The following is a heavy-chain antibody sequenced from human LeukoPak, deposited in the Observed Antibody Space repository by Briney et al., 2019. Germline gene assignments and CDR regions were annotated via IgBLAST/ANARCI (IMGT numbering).Heavy chain of an antibody. CDR1: TAFSTYA. Sequence: SVKVSCKASTAFSTYAFSWVRQAPGHGLEWMGGVVPLIDESKYAQQFQGRVTISADASTTTLYLELRSLRSEDTAFYYCARDCPLSSTGGDCAWGQGTLVTVSS. D-gene: IGHD2-21*02. CDR3: ARDCPLSSTGGDCA. V-gene: IGHV1-69*13. J-gene: IGHJ5*02. CDR2: VVPLIDES.